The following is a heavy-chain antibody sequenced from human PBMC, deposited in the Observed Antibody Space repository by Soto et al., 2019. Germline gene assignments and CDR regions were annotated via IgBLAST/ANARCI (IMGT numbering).Heavy chain of an antibody. CDR1: GGSLSSYY. CDR3: ARALILTGYYIHDAFDI. V-gene: IGHV4-59*01. J-gene: IGHJ3*02. Sequence: SETMSLTSTVSGGSLSSYYWSWLRPPPGKGLEWIGYIYYSGSTNYNPSLKSRVTISVDTSKNQFSLKLSSVTAADTAVYYCARALILTGYYIHDAFDIWGQGTMVTVSS. CDR2: IYYSGST. D-gene: IGHD3-9*01.